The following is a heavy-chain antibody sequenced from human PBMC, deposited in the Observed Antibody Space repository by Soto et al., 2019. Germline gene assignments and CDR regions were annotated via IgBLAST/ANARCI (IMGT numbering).Heavy chain of an antibody. CDR2: IIPIFGTA. V-gene: IGHV1-69*01. CDR1: GGTFSSYA. Sequence: QVQLVQSGAEVKKPGSSVKVSCKASGGTFSSYAISWVRQAPGQGLEWMGGIIPIFGTANYAQQFQGRVTITADESTSTAYMELSSLRSEDTAVYYGASKLSVAAADNWYFDLWGRGTLVTVSS. CDR3: ASKLSVAAADNWYFDL. D-gene: IGHD6-13*01. J-gene: IGHJ2*01.